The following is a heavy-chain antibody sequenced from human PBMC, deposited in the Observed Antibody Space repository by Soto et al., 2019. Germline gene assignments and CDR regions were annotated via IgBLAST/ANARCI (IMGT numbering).Heavy chain of an antibody. J-gene: IGHJ4*02. CDR2: ISSSSSTI. CDR1: GFTFSSYS. V-gene: IGHV3-48*02. D-gene: IGHD5-12*01. Sequence: GGSLRLSCAASGFTFSSYSMNWVRQAPGKGLEWVSYISSSSSTIYYADSVKGRFTISRDNAKNSLNLQMNILRDEDTAVYYCARDGGWLLDYWGQGTLVTVSS. CDR3: ARDGGWLLDY.